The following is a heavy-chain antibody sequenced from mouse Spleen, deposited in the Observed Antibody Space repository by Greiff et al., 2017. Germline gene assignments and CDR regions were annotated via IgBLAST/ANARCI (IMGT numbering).Heavy chain of an antibody. CDR1: GFSLTSYG. CDR2: IWRGGST. D-gene: IGHD2-2*01. V-gene: IGHV2-5*01. Sequence: VHLVESGPGLVQPSQSLSITCTVSGFSLTSYGVHWVRQSPGKGLEWLGVIWRGGSTDYNAAFMSRLSITKDNSKSQVFFKMNSLQADDTAIYYCALLYGYDEAMDYWGQGTSVTVSS. CDR3: ALLYGYDEAMDY. J-gene: IGHJ4*01.